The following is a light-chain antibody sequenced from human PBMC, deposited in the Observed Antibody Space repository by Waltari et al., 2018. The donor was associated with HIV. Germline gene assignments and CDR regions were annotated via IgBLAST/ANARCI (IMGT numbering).Light chain of an antibody. J-gene: IGKJ4*01. CDR3: QQYDSFPT. Sequence: DIQMTQSPFTLSASVGDRIPITSRASQIISTWLAWYQQQPGKAPKLLIYRVSDLISGVPSRFSGSGSGTEFTLTISSLQPEDCATDYCQQYDSFPTFGGGTKGEIK. CDR1: QIISTW. V-gene: IGKV1-5*03. CDR2: RVS.